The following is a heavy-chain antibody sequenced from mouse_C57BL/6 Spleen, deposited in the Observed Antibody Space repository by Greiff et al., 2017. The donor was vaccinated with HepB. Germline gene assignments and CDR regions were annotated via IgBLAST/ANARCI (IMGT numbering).Heavy chain of an antibody. D-gene: IGHD2-2*01. V-gene: IGHV3-6*01. J-gene: IGHJ3*01. CDR1: GYSITSGYY. CDR3: ARGGYGYWFAY. Sequence: EVKLQESGPGLVKPSQSLSLTCSVTGYSITSGYYWNWIRQFPGNKLEWMGYISYDGSNNYNPSLKNRISITRDTSKNQFFLKLNSVTTEDTATYYCARGGYGYWFAYWGQGTLVTVSA. CDR2: ISYDGSN.